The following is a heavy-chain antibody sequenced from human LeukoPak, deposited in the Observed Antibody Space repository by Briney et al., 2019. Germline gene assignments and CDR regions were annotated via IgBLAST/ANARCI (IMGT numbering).Heavy chain of an antibody. CDR2: INPSGGST. D-gene: IGHD3-10*01. CDR3: ARDLYGSGSYYVLWPDY. Sequence: ASVKVSCKASGYTFTSYYMHWVRQAPGQGLEWMGIINPSGGSTSYAQKFQGRVTMTRDMSTSTVYMELSSLRSDDTAVYYCARDLYGSGSYYVLWPDYWGQGTQVTVSS. CDR1: GYTFTSYY. J-gene: IGHJ4*02. V-gene: IGHV1-46*01.